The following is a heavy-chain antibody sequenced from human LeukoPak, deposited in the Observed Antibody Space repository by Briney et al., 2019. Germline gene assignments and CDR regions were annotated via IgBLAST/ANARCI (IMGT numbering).Heavy chain of an antibody. CDR2: IFGSGGSA. V-gene: IGHV3-23*01. CDR1: GITLSSYA. CDR3: GKTTTGYSSGRNPAWPIDY. D-gene: IGHD2-15*01. Sequence: GGSLRLSCAVSGITLSSYAMYWVRQSPGKGLEWVSGIFGSGGSAHYADSVKGRFTISRDNSQNTVYLQMNSLRAEDTAVYYCGKTTTGYSSGRNPAWPIDYWGQGTLVSVSS. J-gene: IGHJ4*02.